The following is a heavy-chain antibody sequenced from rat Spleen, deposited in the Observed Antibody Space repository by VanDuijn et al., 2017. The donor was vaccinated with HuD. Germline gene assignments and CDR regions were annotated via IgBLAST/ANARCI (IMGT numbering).Heavy chain of an antibody. V-gene: IGHV2S12*01. J-gene: IGHJ2*01. D-gene: IGHD1-7*01. CDR3: TRSRDYGYGYFDY. Sequence: QVQLKESGPGLVQPSQTLSLTCTVSGFSLISNGVSWVRQPPGKGLEWIAAISSGGSTYYNSALKSRLSISRDTSKSQVFLKMNSLQTDDTGTYYCTRSRDYGYGYFDYWGQGVMVTVSS. CDR2: ISSGGST. CDR1: GFSLISNG.